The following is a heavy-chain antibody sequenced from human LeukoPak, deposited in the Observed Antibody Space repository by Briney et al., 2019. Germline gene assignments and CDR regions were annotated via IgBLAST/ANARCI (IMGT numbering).Heavy chain of an antibody. CDR1: GGSISSSSYY. J-gene: IGHJ4*02. CDR2: IYYSGST. V-gene: IGHV4-39*01. D-gene: IGHD6-13*01. Sequence: SETLSLTCTVSGGSISSSSYYWGWIRQPPGTGLEWIGSIYYSGSTYYNPSLKSRVTISVDTSKNQFSLKLSSVTAADTAVYYCARYARVNRPAAGVDYWGQGTLVTVSS. CDR3: ARYARVNRPAAGVDY.